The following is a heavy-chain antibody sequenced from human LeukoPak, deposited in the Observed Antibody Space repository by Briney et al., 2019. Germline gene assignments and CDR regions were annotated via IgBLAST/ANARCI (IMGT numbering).Heavy chain of an antibody. CDR1: GFTFSSYA. CDR2: TYSGGST. D-gene: IGHD2-2*01. Sequence: PGGSLRLSCAASGFTFSSYAMHWVRQAPGKGLEWVSVTYSGGSTYYADSVKGRFTISRDNSKNTLYLQMNSLRAEDTAVYYCARDSTGYLNAFDIWGQGTMVTVSS. V-gene: IGHV3-53*01. J-gene: IGHJ3*02. CDR3: ARDSTGYLNAFDI.